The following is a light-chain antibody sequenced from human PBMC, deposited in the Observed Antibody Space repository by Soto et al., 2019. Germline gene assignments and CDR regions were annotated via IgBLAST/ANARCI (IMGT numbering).Light chain of an antibody. Sequence: PGDRATLSCRSSQSAYSSYLSWYQQKPGQAPRLLIYGASNRATGIPDRFSGSGSGTDFTLTISGLEPEDFAVYYCQQYVTSLFTFGGGTRVEIK. CDR3: QQYVTSLFT. J-gene: IGKJ4*01. V-gene: IGKV3-20*01. CDR1: QSAYSSY. CDR2: GAS.